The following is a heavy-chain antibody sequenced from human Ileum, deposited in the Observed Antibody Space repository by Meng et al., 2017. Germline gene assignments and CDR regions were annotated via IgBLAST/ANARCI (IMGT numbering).Heavy chain of an antibody. D-gene: IGHD1-1*01. J-gene: IGHJ1*01. CDR1: GFTFSSYA. Sequence: GESLKISCAASGFTFSSYAMHWVRQAPGKGLEWVAFIYSDGSQKYYADSVQGRFTVSRDNSHNTVFLEMNSLRIDDTATYYCARDKGTSSCDTWGQVTLVTVSS. V-gene: IGHV3-30*04. CDR3: ARDKGTSSCDT. CDR2: IYSDGSQK.